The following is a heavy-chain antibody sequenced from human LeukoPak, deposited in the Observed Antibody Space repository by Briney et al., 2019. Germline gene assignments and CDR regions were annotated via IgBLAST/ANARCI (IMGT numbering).Heavy chain of an antibody. J-gene: IGHJ6*02. D-gene: IGHD3-16*01. CDR2: ISGTGGRT. Sequence: GGSLRLSCTASGFTFSNYAMTWVRQAPGKGLEWVSSISGTGGRTYSADPVKGRFTISRDNSKNTLYLQMKNLRVEHTAVHYCAKGLHGGVGYGVDVWGQGTTVSVSS. V-gene: IGHV3-23*01. CDR1: GFTFSNYA. CDR3: AKGLHGGVGYGVDV.